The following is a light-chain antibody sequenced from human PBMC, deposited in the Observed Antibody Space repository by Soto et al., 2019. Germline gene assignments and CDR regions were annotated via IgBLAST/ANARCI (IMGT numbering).Light chain of an antibody. CDR1: RSDIGSYNY. CDR3: SSFTTTYIYV. CDR2: GVY. V-gene: IGLV2-14*01. Sequence: QSALTQPASVSGSPGQSITISCSGTRSDIGSYNYVAWYQQFPGKTPKLIIYGVYHRPSGVSTRFSASKSAYTASLTISGLQAEDEADYYCSSFTTTYIYVFGPGTKLTVL. J-gene: IGLJ1*01.